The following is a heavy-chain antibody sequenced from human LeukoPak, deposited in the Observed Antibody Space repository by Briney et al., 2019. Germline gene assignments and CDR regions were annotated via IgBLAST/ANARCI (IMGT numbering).Heavy chain of an antibody. J-gene: IGHJ4*02. CDR2: IKGDGIST. D-gene: IGHD3-3*01. Sequence: GGSLRLSCAASGFDFSSNWMHWVRHAPGQGLVWVSRIKGDGISTNYGDSVKGRFTISRDIAKNTLYLQMNSLRAEDTGVYYCAKDHYWSIDYWGRGTLVTVSS. CDR1: GFDFSSNW. CDR3: AKDHYWSIDY. V-gene: IGHV3-74*01.